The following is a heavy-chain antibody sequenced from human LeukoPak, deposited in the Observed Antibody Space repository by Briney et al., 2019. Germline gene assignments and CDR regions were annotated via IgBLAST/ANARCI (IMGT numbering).Heavy chain of an antibody. J-gene: IGHJ4*02. Sequence: GGSLRLSCAASGFIVSSNYMSWVRQAPGKGLEWVSVIHSGGSTYYADSVKGRFAISRDNSKNTLYLQMNSLRAEDTAVYYCARGTAMIGLFDYWGQGTLVTVSS. D-gene: IGHD5-18*01. CDR2: IHSGGST. V-gene: IGHV3-53*01. CDR3: ARGTAMIGLFDY. CDR1: GFIVSSNY.